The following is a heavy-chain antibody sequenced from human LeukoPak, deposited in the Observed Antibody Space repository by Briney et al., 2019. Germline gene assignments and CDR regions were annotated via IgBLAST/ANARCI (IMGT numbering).Heavy chain of an antibody. V-gene: IGHV3-11*01. D-gene: IGHD5-18*01. CDR2: ISSSGGTI. CDR1: GFTFSDYY. CDR3: ARTGNGYSYGPFYYYGMDV. Sequence: GGSLRLSCAASGFTFSDYYMSWIRQAPGKGLEWVSYISSSGGTIYYADSVKGRFTISRDNAKNSLYLQMNSLRAEDTAVYYCARTGNGYSYGPFYYYGMDVWGQGTTVTVSS. J-gene: IGHJ6*02.